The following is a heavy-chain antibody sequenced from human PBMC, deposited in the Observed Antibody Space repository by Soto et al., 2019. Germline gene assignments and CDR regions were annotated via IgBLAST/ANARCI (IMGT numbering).Heavy chain of an antibody. D-gene: IGHD3-3*01. CDR3: ARGRGRLGTIPYYYYMDV. J-gene: IGHJ6*03. CDR1: GGSFSGYY. V-gene: IGHV4-34*01. CDR2: INHSGST. Sequence: ETLSLTCAVYGGSFSGYYWSWIRQPPGKGLEWIGEINHSGSTNYNPSLKSRVTISVDTSKNQFSLKLSSVTAADTAVYYCARGRGRLGTIPYYYYMDVWGKGTTVTVSS.